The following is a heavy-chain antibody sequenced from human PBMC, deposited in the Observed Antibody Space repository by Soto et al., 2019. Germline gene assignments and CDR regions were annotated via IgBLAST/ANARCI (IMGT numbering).Heavy chain of an antibody. V-gene: IGHV3-7*01. CDR1: GFTFSSYW. Sequence: EVQLVESGGGLVQPGGSLRLSCAASGFTFSSYWMSWVRQAPGKGLEWVANIKQDGSEKYYVDSVKGRFTISRDNAKNSLFLQMNSLRAEDTAVYYCAIQFGESQSQPFYYWGQGTLVTVSS. J-gene: IGHJ4*02. CDR3: AIQFGESQSQPFYY. D-gene: IGHD3-10*01. CDR2: IKQDGSEK.